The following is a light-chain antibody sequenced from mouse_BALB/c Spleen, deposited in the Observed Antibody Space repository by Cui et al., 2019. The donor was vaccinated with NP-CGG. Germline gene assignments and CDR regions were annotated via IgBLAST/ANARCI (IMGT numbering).Light chain of an antibody. Sequence: QAVVTQESALTTSPGETVTLTCRSNTGAVTTSNYANWVQEKPDHLFTGLIGGTNNRAPGVPARFSGSLIGDKAALTITGAQTEDEAIYFCALCYSNHWVFGGGTKLTVL. V-gene: IGLV1*01. CDR1: TGAVTTSNY. CDR2: GTN. J-gene: IGLJ1*01. CDR3: ALCYSNHWV.